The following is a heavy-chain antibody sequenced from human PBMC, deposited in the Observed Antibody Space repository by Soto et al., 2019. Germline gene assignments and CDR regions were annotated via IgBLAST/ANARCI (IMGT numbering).Heavy chain of an antibody. CDR2: IKQDGSEK. CDR3: ARDRVLRFLEWLPYYGMDV. CDR1: GFTFSSYW. J-gene: IGHJ6*02. D-gene: IGHD3-3*01. V-gene: IGHV3-7*01. Sequence: SLRLSCAASGFTFSSYWMSWVRQAPGKGLEWVANIKQDGSEKYYVDSVKGRFTISRDNAKKSLYLQMNSLRAEDTAVYYCARDRVLRFLEWLPYYGMDVWGQGTTVTVSS.